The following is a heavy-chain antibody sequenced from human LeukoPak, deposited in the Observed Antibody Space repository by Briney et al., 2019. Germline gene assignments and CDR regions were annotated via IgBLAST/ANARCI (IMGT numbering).Heavy chain of an antibody. D-gene: IGHD3-22*01. J-gene: IGHJ4*02. CDR2: IRYDGSNK. CDR3: AKDTPDSSAYYLEN. V-gene: IGHV3-30*02. Sequence: GGSLRLSCAASGFTFSSYGMNWVRQAPGKGLEWVAFIRYDGSNKYYADSVKGRFTISRDNSKNTLYLQMNSLRAEDTAVYCCAKDTPDSSAYYLENWGQGTPVTVSS. CDR1: GFTFSSYG.